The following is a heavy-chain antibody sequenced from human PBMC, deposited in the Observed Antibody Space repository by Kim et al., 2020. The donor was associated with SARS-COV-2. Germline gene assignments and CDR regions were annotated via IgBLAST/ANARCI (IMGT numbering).Heavy chain of an antibody. CDR2: ISWNSGSI. D-gene: IGHD1-7*01. V-gene: IGHV3-9*01. CDR1: GFTFDDYA. CDR3: AKVGEGWNYVA. J-gene: IGHJ5*02. Sequence: GGSLRLSCAASGFTFDDYAMHWVRQAPGKGLEWVSGISWNSGSIGYADSVKGRFTISRDNAKNSLYLQMNSLRAEDTALYYCAKVGEGWNYVAWGQGTLVSVSS.